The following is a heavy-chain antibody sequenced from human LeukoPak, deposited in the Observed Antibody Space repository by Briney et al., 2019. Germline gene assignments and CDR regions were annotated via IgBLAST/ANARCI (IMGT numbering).Heavy chain of an antibody. Sequence: GGSLRLSCATSGFTFSSYSMNRVRQAPGKGLEWVSYISSSSSTIYYADSVKGRFTISRDNAKNSLYLRMNSLRAEDTAVYYCARDLVPVEGLRYFDWLSGGFDYWGQGTLVTVSS. V-gene: IGHV3-48*01. J-gene: IGHJ4*02. CDR3: ARDLVPVEGLRYFDWLSGGFDY. CDR1: GFTFSSYS. CDR2: ISSSSSTI. D-gene: IGHD3-9*01.